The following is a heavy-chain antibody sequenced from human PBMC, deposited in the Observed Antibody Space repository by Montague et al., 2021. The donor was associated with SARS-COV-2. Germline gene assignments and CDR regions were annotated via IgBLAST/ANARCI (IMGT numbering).Heavy chain of an antibody. CDR2: IFYTGST. CDR3: ARQAAGSYFYYGVDV. CDR1: GDSINTYY. Sequence: SETLSLTCTVSGDSINTYYWNWIRQPPGKGLEWLGSIFYTGSTNYNPSLTSRVTISLYTSKKQFFLKVTSVTAADTAVYFCARQAAGSYFYYGVDVWGQGTTVTVSS. D-gene: IGHD6-13*01. V-gene: IGHV4-59*12. J-gene: IGHJ6*02.